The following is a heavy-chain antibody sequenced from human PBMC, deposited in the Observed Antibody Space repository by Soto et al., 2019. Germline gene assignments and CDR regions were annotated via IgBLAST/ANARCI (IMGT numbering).Heavy chain of an antibody. CDR2: INAGNGNT. J-gene: IGHJ4*02. D-gene: IGHD3-9*01. CDR3: ARDPDILTGYHFDY. CDR1: GYTFTIYG. V-gene: IGHV1-3*01. Sequence: ASVKVSCKASGYTFTIYGISWVRQAPGQRLEWMGWINAGNGNTKYSQKFQGRVTITRDTSASTAYMELSSLRSEDTAVCYCARDPDILTGYHFDYWGQGTLVTVSS.